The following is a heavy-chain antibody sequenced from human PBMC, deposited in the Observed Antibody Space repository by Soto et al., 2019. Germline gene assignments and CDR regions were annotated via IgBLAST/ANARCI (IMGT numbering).Heavy chain of an antibody. J-gene: IGHJ4*02. Sequence: QVQLVESGGGVVQPGRALRLSCAASGFTFSGYAMHWVRRAPGKGLEWVSLISSDGNNKYYADSVKGRFTISRDNSKNTLYLQLNSLRPEDTAVYYCAGDYGDWDHFDSWGQGTLITVSS. CDR3: AGDYGDWDHFDS. D-gene: IGHD4-17*01. V-gene: IGHV3-30-3*01. CDR2: ISSDGNNK. CDR1: GFTFSGYA.